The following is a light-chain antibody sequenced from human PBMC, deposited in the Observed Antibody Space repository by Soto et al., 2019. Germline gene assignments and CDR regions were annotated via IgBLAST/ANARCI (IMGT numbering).Light chain of an antibody. Sequence: EILMTQSPATLSLSPGERPTIWYRASQSVSTNVAWYQQRPGKALSLLIYGASTRASGCPSRFTGSGSATEFTLTICCLQSEDFALYYCQQYDNWPQGITFGQGTRLEIK. CDR1: QSVSTN. CDR3: QQYDNWPQGIT. J-gene: IGKJ5*01. CDR2: GAS. V-gene: IGKV3-15*01.